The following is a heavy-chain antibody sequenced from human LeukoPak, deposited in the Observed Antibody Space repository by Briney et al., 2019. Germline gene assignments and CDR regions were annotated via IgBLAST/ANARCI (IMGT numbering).Heavy chain of an antibody. CDR1: GGSISSYY. J-gene: IGHJ4*02. CDR2: IYYSGST. Sequence: SETLSLTCTVSGGSISSYYWSWIRQPPGKGLEWIGYIYYSGSTNYNPSLKSRVTISVDTSKNQFSLKLSSVTAADTAVYYCAREAAAAGRGSFDYWGQEPLVTVSS. CDR3: AREAAAAGRGSFDY. V-gene: IGHV4-59*12. D-gene: IGHD6-13*01.